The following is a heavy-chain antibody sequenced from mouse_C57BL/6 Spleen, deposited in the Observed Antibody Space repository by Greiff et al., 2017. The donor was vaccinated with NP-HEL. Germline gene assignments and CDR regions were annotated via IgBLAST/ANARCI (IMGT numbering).Heavy chain of an antibody. D-gene: IGHD4-1*01. J-gene: IGHJ4*01. CDR3: ARYNRDGNYAMDY. CDR1: GYTFTSYW. CDR2: IDPNSGGT. Sequence: QVQLKQSGAELVKPGASVKLSCKASGYTFTSYWMHWVKQRPGRGLEWIGRIDPNSGGTKYNEKFKSKATLTVDKPYSTAYMQLSSLTSEDSAVYYCARYNRDGNYAMDYWGQGTSVTVSS. V-gene: IGHV1-72*01.